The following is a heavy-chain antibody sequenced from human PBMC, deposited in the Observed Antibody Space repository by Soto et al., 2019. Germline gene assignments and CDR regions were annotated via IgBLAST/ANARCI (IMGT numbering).Heavy chain of an antibody. CDR2: IYWDDDK. CDR3: AHRVLRTVFGLVTTTAIYFDF. Sequence: QITLNESGPTQVKPRQTLTLTCTFSGFSLTTSGVGVGCIRQSPGKAPEGLALIYWDDDKRYSPSLKSRLTITNDTSKNQVVLTMADLDPADTATYYCAHRVLRTVFGLVTTTAIYFDFWGQGTPVAVSS. V-gene: IGHV2-5*02. CDR1: GFSLTTSGVG. J-gene: IGHJ4*02. D-gene: IGHD3-3*01.